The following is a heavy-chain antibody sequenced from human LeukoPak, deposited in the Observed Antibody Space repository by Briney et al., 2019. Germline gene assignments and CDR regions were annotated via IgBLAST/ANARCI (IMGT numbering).Heavy chain of an antibody. CDR1: GGSFSGYY. CDR3: ARHVVSGYSGYGRGYYFDY. Sequence: SETLSLTCAVYGGSFSGYYWSWIRQPPGKGLEWIGEINHSGSTNYNPSLKSRVTISVDTSKNQFSLKLSSVTAADTAVYYCARHVVSGYSGYGRGYYFDYWGQGTLVTVSS. D-gene: IGHD5-12*01. J-gene: IGHJ4*02. V-gene: IGHV4-34*01. CDR2: INHSGST.